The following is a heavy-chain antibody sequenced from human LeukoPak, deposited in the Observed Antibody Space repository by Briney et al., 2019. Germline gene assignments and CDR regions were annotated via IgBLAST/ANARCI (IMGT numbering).Heavy chain of an antibody. D-gene: IGHD3-9*01. CDR3: ARGPPLRYFDWLLPKYYFDY. Sequence: GASVKVSCKASGGTFSSYAISWVRQAPGQGLEWMGGIIPIFGTANYAQKFQGRVTITADKSTSTAYMELSSLRSEDTAVYYCARGPPLRYFDWLLPKYYFDYWGQGTLVTVSS. J-gene: IGHJ4*02. CDR2: IIPIFGTA. V-gene: IGHV1-69*06. CDR1: GGTFSSYA.